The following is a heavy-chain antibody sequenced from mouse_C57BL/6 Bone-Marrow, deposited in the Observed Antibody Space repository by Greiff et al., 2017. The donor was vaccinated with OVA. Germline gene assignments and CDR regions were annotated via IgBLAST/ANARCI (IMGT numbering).Heavy chain of an antibody. D-gene: IGHD2-4*01. Sequence: EVNVVESGGDLVKPGGSLKLSCAASGFTFSSYGMSWVRQTPDKRLEWVATISSGGSYTYYPDSVKGRFTISRDNAKNTLYLQMSSLKSEDTAMYYCAREDYDGALFAYWGQGTLVTVSA. CDR3: AREDYDGALFAY. CDR1: GFTFSSYG. V-gene: IGHV5-6*01. CDR2: ISSGGSYT. J-gene: IGHJ3*01.